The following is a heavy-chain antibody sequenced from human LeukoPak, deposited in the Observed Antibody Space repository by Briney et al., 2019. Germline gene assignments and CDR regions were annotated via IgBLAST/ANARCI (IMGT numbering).Heavy chain of an antibody. Sequence: PSETLSLTCTVSGGSVTNYYWNWIRQPPGKGLEWIGYVYYSGSTNYNPALESRVTISVDTSKNQFTLKLSSVTAADTAVYYCARGRYGWLPFDYWGQGTLVTVSS. J-gene: IGHJ4*02. V-gene: IGHV4-59*02. CDR2: VYYSGST. CDR3: ARGRYGWLPFDY. CDR1: GGSVTNYY. D-gene: IGHD3-16*01.